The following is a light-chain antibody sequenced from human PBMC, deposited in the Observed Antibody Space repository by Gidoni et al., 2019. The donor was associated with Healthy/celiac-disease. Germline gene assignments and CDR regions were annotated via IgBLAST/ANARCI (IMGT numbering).Light chain of an antibody. V-gene: IGLV1-47*01. CDR3: AAWDDSLSGRVV. CDR2: RNN. Sequence: QSVLTQPPSASGTPGQRVTISCSGRSSNIGSNYVYWYQQLPGTAPKLLIYRNNQRPSGVPDRFSGSKSGTSASLAISGLRSEDAADYYCAAWDDSLSGRVVFGGGTKLTVL. J-gene: IGLJ2*01. CDR1: SSNIGSNY.